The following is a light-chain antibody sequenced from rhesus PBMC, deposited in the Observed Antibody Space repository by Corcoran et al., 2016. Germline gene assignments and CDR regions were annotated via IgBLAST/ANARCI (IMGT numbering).Light chain of an antibody. CDR2: GVS. J-gene: IGLJ1*01. V-gene: IGLV2-32*01. CDR3: CSYAGNYTYI. Sequence: QAALTQPRSVSGSPGQSVTISCTVTISDIGVYNYFSWYQQHPGTAPKLMIYGVSRRPSGVSDRFSVSHSGNTASLTISGLQAEDGADYYCCSYAGNYTYIFGVGTRLTVL. CDR1: ISDIGVYNY.